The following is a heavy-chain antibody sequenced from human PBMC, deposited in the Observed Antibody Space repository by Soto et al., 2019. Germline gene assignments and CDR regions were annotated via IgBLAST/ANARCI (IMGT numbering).Heavy chain of an antibody. CDR2: INPNSGGT. Sequence: VASVKVSCKASGYTFTGYYMHWVRQAPGQGLEWMGWINPNSGGTNYAQKFQGRVTMTRDTSISTAYMELSRLRSDDTAVYYCAREGEWDTAMVTEALDAFDIWGQGTMVTVSS. CDR3: AREGEWDTAMVTEALDAFDI. D-gene: IGHD5-18*01. V-gene: IGHV1-2*02. J-gene: IGHJ3*02. CDR1: GYTFTGYY.